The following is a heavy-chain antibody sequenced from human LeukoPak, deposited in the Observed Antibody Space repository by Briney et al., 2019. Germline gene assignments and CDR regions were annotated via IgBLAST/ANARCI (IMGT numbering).Heavy chain of an antibody. Sequence: PGGSLRLSCAASGFTVSSNYMSWVRQAPGKGLEWVSVIYSGGSTYYADSVKGRFTISRDNSKNTLYLQMNSLRAEDTAVYYCARELGGGWENWFDPWGQGTLVTVSS. J-gene: IGHJ5*02. CDR1: GFTVSSNY. CDR2: IYSGGST. V-gene: IGHV3-66*01. D-gene: IGHD6-19*01. CDR3: ARELGGGWENWFDP.